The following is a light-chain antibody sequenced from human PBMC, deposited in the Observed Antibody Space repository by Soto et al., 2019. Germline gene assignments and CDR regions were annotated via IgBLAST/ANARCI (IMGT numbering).Light chain of an antibody. CDR2: WAS. Sequence: DIVMTQSPDSLAVSLGERATINCKSSQSVLYSSSNKNYLTWYQQKPGQPPKLLIYWASTRESGVPDRFSGSGSGTDFTLTISRLQAEDVAVYYCQQFYSPPITFGQGTRLEIK. J-gene: IGKJ5*01. V-gene: IGKV4-1*01. CDR1: QSVLYSSSNKNY. CDR3: QQFYSPPIT.